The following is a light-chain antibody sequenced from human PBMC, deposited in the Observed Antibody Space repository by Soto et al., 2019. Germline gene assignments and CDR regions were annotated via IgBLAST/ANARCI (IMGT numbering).Light chain of an antibody. V-gene: IGKV3-20*01. Sequence: EIVLTQSPGTLSLSPGERATLSCRASQSVPTDWLAWYRHKPGQAPRLLLYGASSRATGVPYRVSGSGSGKDFTLTINRLEPEDFAVYYCQQYGNFPYTFGQGTKLEIK. J-gene: IGKJ2*01. CDR2: GAS. CDR3: QQYGNFPYT. CDR1: QSVPTDW.